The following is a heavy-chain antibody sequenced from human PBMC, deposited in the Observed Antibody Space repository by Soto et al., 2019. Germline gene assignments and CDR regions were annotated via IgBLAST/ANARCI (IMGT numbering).Heavy chain of an antibody. CDR2: IIPFFGTA. CDR3: APFHRLGSGSYYYPRSRFDP. V-gene: IGHV1-69*01. CDR1: GGTFSRQA. J-gene: IGHJ5*02. Sequence: QVQLVQSGAEVKKPGSSVKVSCKASGGTFSRQAISWVRQAPGQGLEWIGGIIPFFGTANYAQNFQGRVPITAADSTSTAHLELSSVRAEHTDVYDCAPFHRLGSGSYYYPRSRFDPWGQGTLVNVSS. D-gene: IGHD3-10*01.